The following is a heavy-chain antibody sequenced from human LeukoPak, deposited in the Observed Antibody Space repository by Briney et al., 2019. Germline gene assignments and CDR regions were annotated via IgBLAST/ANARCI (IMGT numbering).Heavy chain of an antibody. CDR2: ISSSGSTI. CDR1: GFTFSDYY. J-gene: IGHJ5*02. CDR3: ARDPS. V-gene: IGHV3-11*04. Sequence: GGSLTLSCSASGFTFSDYYMSWLRQAPGKGLEGVSYISSSGSTIYHEDSVKGQFNSSRDNAKNSLCLQMNSLRGEDTAVYYCARDPSWGQGTLVTVSS.